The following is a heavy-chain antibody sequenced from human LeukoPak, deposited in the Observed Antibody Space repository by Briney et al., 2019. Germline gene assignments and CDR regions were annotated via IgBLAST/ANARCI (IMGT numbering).Heavy chain of an antibody. Sequence: PGGSLRLSCVASGFTINIYSMNWVRQAPGKGLEWVSSISSSSSYIYYADSVKGRFTISRDNAKNSLYLQMNSLRAEDTAVYYCARRSDYDILTGYHQNYYYYYYMDVWGKGTTVTVSS. V-gene: IGHV3-21*01. J-gene: IGHJ6*03. CDR2: ISSSSSYI. CDR1: GFTINIYS. CDR3: ARRSDYDILTGYHQNYYYYYYMDV. D-gene: IGHD3-9*01.